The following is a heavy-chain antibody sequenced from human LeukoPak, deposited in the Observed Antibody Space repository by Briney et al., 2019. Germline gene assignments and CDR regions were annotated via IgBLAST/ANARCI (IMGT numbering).Heavy chain of an antibody. CDR3: ARTGIVGISKYFDL. CDR2: IYYSGST. D-gene: IGHD1-26*01. V-gene: IGHV4-30-4*08. CDR1: GGSISSGSYY. J-gene: IGHJ2*01. Sequence: SETLSLTCTVSGGSISSGSYYWHWVRQPPGKGLECIGYIYYSGSTYYNPSLRSRLTMSVDTSKNQFSLRLNSVTAADTAVYYCARTGIVGISKYFDLWGRGTLVTVSS.